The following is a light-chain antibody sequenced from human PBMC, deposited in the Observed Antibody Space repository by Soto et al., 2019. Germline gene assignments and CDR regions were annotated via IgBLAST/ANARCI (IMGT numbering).Light chain of an antibody. CDR3: SSYTTSNAYV. J-gene: IGLJ1*01. CDR2: EVT. CDR1: SNDVGSYNY. V-gene: IGLV2-14*01. Sequence: QSALTQPASVSGSPGQSITISCTGTSNDVGSYNYVSWYQHHPGKAPKLMIYEVTNRPSGVSDRFSGSKSGNTASLTISGLQAEDEADHFCSSYTTSNAYVFGTGTKLTVL.